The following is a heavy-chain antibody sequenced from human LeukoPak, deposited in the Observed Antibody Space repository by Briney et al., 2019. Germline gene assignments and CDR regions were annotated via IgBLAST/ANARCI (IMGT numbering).Heavy chain of an antibody. Sequence: SETLSLTCAVSGGSISSGGYSWSWIRQPPGKGLEWIGYIYHSGSTYYNPSLKSRVTISVDRSKNQFSLKLSSVTAADTAVYYCARVPNYYDSSGYPDVWGQGTTVTVSS. CDR1: GGSISSGGYS. D-gene: IGHD3-22*01. CDR2: IYHSGST. V-gene: IGHV4-30-2*01. J-gene: IGHJ6*02. CDR3: ARVPNYYDSSGYPDV.